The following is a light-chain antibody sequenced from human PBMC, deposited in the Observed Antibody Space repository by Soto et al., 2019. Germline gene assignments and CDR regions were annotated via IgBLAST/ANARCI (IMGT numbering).Light chain of an antibody. J-gene: IGKJ1*01. V-gene: IGKV1-27*01. Sequence: IKMTQSPSSLSASLGDRVSITCRASQGISNFLAWYQQKPGRAPRRLIYAATSLQSGVPSRFSGSGSGTNFPLTISSLQPEDVATYYCQNYYSAPWTFGPGTKVEIK. CDR1: QGISNF. CDR3: QNYYSAPWT. CDR2: AAT.